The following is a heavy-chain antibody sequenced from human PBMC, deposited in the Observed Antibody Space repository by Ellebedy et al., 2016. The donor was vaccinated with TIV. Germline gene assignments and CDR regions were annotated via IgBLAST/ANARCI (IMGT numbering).Heavy chain of an antibody. CDR1: GYTFTGYY. CDR2: INPNGGDT. V-gene: IGHV1-2*02. CDR3: ARGGPQYYGILTGPKY. D-gene: IGHD3-9*01. J-gene: IGHJ1*01. Sequence: ASVKVSXKASGYTFTGYYMHWVRQAPGQGLQWMGWINPNGGDTNYAQNFQGRVTMTRDTSISTAYMELSRLRSDDTAVYYCARGGPQYYGILTGPKYWGQGTLVTVSS.